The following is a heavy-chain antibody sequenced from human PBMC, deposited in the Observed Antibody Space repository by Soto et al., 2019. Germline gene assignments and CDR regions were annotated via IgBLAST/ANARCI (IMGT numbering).Heavy chain of an antibody. CDR1: GFTFTSYW. Sequence: LKISCKGSGFTFTSYWIAWVRQMPGKGLEWMGIIYPGDSDSSYSPSFQGQVTISADKSINTAYLHWSSLKASDTAIYYCAKHEGYCSTTTCSNFDYWGQGTLVTVSS. V-gene: IGHV5-51*01. CDR2: IYPGDSDS. D-gene: IGHD2-2*01. J-gene: IGHJ4*02. CDR3: AKHEGYCSTTTCSNFDY.